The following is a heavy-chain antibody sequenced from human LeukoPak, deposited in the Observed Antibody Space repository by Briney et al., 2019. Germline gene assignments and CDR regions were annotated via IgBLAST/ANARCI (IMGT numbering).Heavy chain of an antibody. V-gene: IGHV1-3*01. Sequence: ASVKVSCKASGYTFTSYAMHWVRQAPGQRLEWMGWINAGNGNTKYSQKFQGRVTITRDTSASTAYMELSSLRSEDTAVYYCARGWGVGAIPYNWFDPWGQGTLVTVSS. J-gene: IGHJ5*02. D-gene: IGHD1-26*01. CDR3: ARGWGVGAIPYNWFDP. CDR1: GYTFTSYA. CDR2: INAGNGNT.